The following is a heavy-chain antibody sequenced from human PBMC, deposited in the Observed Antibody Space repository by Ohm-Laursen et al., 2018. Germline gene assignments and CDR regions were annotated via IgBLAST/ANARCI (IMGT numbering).Heavy chain of an antibody. CDR1: GFTFSNYG. CDR2: ISYDGSNK. Sequence: SLRLSCAASGFTFSNYGMHWVRQAPGKGLEWVAVISYDGSNKYYADSVKGRFTISRDNSKNTLYLQMNSLRAEDTAVYYCAKDRGYCSSTSCYKPYYYYGMDVWGQGTTVTVSS. J-gene: IGHJ6*02. D-gene: IGHD2-2*02. V-gene: IGHV3-30*18. CDR3: AKDRGYCSSTSCYKPYYYYGMDV.